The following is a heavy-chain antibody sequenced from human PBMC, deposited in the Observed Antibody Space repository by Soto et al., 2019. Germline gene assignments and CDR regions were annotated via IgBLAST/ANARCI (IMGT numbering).Heavy chain of an antibody. V-gene: IGHV4-59*01. D-gene: IGHD3-3*01. CDR3: ARASALNTGFGGVISDFDY. Sequence: PSQTLSLTCTVSGGSISPYYWGWIRQTPGKGPEWVGYVYYTGTTRYNPSLQSRVTISLDTSKSKFSLNLSFVNAADAAVYYCARASALNTGFGGVISDFDYWGQGTLVTVYS. CDR1: GGSISPYY. CDR2: VYYTGTT. J-gene: IGHJ4*02.